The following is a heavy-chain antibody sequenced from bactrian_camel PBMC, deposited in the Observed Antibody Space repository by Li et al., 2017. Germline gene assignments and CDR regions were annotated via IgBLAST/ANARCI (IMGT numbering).Heavy chain of an antibody. CDR2: INSGGGLT. D-gene: IGHD3*01. V-gene: IGHV3S40*01. Sequence: VQLVESGGGSVQTGGSLRLSCVASGYNRYYMAWFRQVAGKEREGVAAINSGGGLTYYADSVKGRFTVSRANAENTLYLEMNSLKTEDTAEYCCASWEGGLRRCSANYWGQGTQVTVS. J-gene: IGHJ4*01. CDR1: GYNRYY. CDR3: ASWEGGLRRCSANY.